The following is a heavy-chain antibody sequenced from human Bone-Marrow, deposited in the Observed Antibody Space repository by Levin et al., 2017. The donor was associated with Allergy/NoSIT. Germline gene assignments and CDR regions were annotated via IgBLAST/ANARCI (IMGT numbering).Heavy chain of an antibody. CDR2: IYFDGST. CDR3: ATFTTVTTSFDY. D-gene: IGHD4-11*01. V-gene: IGHV4-61*03. CDR1: GGSVNSGRYY. Sequence: SSETLSLTCTVSGGSVNSGRYYWSWIRQAPGKGLEWIGYIYFDGSTNYNPSLKSRVVTISTDTSENHFSLNIQSVTAADTAVYYCATFTTVTTSFDYWGQGTLVTVSS. J-gene: IGHJ4*02.